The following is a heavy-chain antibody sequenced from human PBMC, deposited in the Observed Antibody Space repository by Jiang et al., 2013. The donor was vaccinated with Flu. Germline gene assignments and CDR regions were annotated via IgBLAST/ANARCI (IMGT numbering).Heavy chain of an antibody. V-gene: IGHV1-46*01. CDR2: INPSGGST. CDR3: ARDRDYYDSSGYYPYYGMDV. CDR1: GYTFTSYY. Sequence: GAEVKKPGASVKVSCKASGYTFTSYYMHWVRQAPGQGLEWMGIINPSGGSTSYAQKFQGRVTMTRDTSTSTVYMELSSLRSEDTAVYDCARDRDYYDSSGYYPYYGMDVWGKGTTVTVSS. D-gene: IGHD3-22*01. J-gene: IGHJ6*04.